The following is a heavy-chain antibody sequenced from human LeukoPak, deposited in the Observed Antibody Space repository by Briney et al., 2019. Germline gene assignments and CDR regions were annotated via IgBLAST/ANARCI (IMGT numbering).Heavy chain of an antibody. CDR3: ARDGKHDAFDI. D-gene: IGHD1-1*01. CDR1: GGTFSSYA. V-gene: IGHV1-69*13. J-gene: IGHJ3*02. CDR2: IIPIFGTA. Sequence: ASVKVSCKASGGTFSSYAISWVRQAPGQGLEWMGGIIPIFGTANYAQKFQGRVTITADESTSIAYMELSSLRSEDTAVYYCARDGKHDAFDIWGQGTMVTVSS.